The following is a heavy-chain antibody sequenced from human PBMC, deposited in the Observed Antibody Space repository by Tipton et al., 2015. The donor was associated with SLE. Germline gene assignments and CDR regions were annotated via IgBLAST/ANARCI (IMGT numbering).Heavy chain of an antibody. V-gene: IGHV3-7*01. CDR1: GFTFSNSW. J-gene: IGHJ1*01. Sequence: SLRLSCVASGFTFSNSWMSWVRQAPGRGLEWVANTNPDGSNIYYVASVRGRFTMSRDNAKSSLFLQMNSLRVEDTAVYYCARTIVTLGTEYFQHWGQGALVTVSS. CDR2: TNPDGSNI. D-gene: IGHD7-27*01. CDR3: ARTIVTLGTEYFQH.